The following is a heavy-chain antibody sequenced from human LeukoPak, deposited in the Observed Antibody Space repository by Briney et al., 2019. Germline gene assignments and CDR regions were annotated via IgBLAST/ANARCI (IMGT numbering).Heavy chain of an antibody. J-gene: IGHJ4*02. V-gene: IGHV3-23*01. CDR3: AKAYDSSGYYSMLYYFDY. CDR1: GFTFSSYG. Sequence: GGSLRLSCAASGFTFSSYGMSWVRQAPGKGLEWVSAISGSGGSTYYADSVKGRFTISRDNSKNTLYLQMNSLRAEDTAVYYCAKAYDSSGYYSMLYYFDYWGQGTLVTVSS. D-gene: IGHD3-22*01. CDR2: ISGSGGST.